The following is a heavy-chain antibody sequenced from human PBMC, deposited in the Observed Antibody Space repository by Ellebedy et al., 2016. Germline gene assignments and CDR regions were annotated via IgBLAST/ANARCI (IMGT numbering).Heavy chain of an antibody. D-gene: IGHD6-6*01. CDR2: IWYDGSNK. Sequence: GGSLRLSXAASGFTFSSYGMHWVRQAPGKGLEWVAVIWYDGSNKYYADSVKGRFTISRDNSKNTLYLQMNSLRAEDTAVYYCAKAQLPLRGNFAIDYWGQGTLVTVSS. J-gene: IGHJ4*02. V-gene: IGHV3-30*02. CDR3: AKAQLPLRGNFAIDY. CDR1: GFTFSSYG.